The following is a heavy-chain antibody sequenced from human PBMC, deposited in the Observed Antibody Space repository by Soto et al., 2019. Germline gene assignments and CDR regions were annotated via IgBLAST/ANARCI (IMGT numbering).Heavy chain of an antibody. CDR2: IKPNSRVK. CDR1: GDSFNDYY. J-gene: IGHJ6*03. Sequence: QVQLVQSGAEVRKPGASVTVSCRSSGDSFNDYYIHWVRQAPGQGLEWMVWIKPNSRVKKNAQKFQGWVSMTRDPSIRTVYMQLSRLRSDDTAVYYCARESGGATATLDYYYFYMDVWGTGTTVTVSS. CDR3: ARESGGATATLDYYYFYMDV. D-gene: IGHD5-12*01. V-gene: IGHV1-2*04.